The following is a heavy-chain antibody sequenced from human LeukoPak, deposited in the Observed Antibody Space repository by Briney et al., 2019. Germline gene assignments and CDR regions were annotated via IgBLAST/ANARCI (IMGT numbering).Heavy chain of an antibody. D-gene: IGHD5-18*01. J-gene: IGHJ4*02. CDR2: IHPGDSGT. Sequence: GESLKISCKGSGYSFSNYWIVWVRQMPGEGLEWMGIIHPGDSGTRYSPSFQGQVTMSVDESITPAYLQWNSLRASDSAIYYCARGGSYRYGSSDYWGQGTLVTVSS. CDR3: ARGGSYRYGSSDY. V-gene: IGHV5-51*01. CDR1: GYSFSNYW.